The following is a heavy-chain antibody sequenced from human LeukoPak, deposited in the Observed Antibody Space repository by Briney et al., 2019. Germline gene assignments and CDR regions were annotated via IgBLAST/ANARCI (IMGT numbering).Heavy chain of an antibody. Sequence: ASVKVSCKASGCTFTSYYMHWVRQAPGQGLEWMGIINPSGGSTSYAQKFQGRVTMTRDTSTSTVYMELSSLRSEDTAVYYCAREGVSGNYLDYWGQGTLVTVST. J-gene: IGHJ4*02. CDR1: GCTFTSYY. V-gene: IGHV1-46*01. CDR3: AREGVSGNYLDY. CDR2: INPSGGST. D-gene: IGHD3-10*01.